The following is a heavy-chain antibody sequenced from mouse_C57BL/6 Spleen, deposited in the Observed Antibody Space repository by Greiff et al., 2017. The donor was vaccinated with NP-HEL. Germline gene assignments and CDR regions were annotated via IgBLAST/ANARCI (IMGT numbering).Heavy chain of an antibody. D-gene: IGHD1-1*01. CDR2: INPSTGGT. Sequence: VQLQQSGPELVKPGASVKISCKASGYSFTGYYMNWVKQSPEKSLEWIGEINPSTGGTTYNQKFKAKATLTVDKSSSTAYMQLKSLTSEDSAVYYCARNYYYGSSYRFDYWGQGTTLTVSS. CDR3: ARNYYYGSSYRFDY. V-gene: IGHV1-42*01. CDR1: GYSFTGYY. J-gene: IGHJ2*01.